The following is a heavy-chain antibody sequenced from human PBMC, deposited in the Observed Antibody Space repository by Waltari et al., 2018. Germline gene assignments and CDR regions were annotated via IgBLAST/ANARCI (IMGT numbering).Heavy chain of an antibody. V-gene: IGHV4-39*01. Sequence: QVELQESGPGLVRPSETLSLTCTVSGASISNRNYYWGWTRQPPGKGREWIGSIFYRGSTNFNPSLKSRVTISVDTSKSHFSLNLTSVTAADTAVYYCARHPLYSSGWWIDYWGHGTLVTVSS. J-gene: IGHJ4*01. CDR1: GASISNRNYY. CDR3: ARHPLYSSGWWIDY. D-gene: IGHD6-19*01. CDR2: IFYRGST.